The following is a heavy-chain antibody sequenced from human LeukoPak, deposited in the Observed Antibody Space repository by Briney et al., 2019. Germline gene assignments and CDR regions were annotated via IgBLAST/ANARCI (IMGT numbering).Heavy chain of an antibody. Sequence: GGSLRLSCAASGFTFSSYSMNWVRQAPGKGLEWVSSISSSSSYIYYADSVKGRFTISRDNSKNTLYLQMNSLRAEDTAVYYCAKANGIAAAGHDYWGQGTLVTVSS. CDR1: GFTFSSYS. CDR2: ISSSSSYI. J-gene: IGHJ4*02. V-gene: IGHV3-21*01. CDR3: AKANGIAAAGHDY. D-gene: IGHD6-13*01.